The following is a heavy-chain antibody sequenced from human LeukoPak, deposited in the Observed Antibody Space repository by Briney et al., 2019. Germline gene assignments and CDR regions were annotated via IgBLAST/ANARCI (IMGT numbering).Heavy chain of an antibody. J-gene: IGHJ6*03. D-gene: IGHD3-10*01. CDR3: ARRPEYYGSGSYYYYYYMDV. Sequence: PSETLSLTCAVYGGSFSGYYWSWIRQPPGKGLEWIGEINHSGSTNYNPSLKSRVTISVDTSKNQFSLKLSSVTAADTAVYYCARRPEYYGSGSYYYYYYMDVWGKGTTVTISS. CDR1: GGSFSGYY. CDR2: INHSGST. V-gene: IGHV4-34*01.